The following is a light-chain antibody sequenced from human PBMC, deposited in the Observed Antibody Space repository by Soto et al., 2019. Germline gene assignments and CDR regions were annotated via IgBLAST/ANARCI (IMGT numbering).Light chain of an antibody. CDR3: CSYARSSTYG. Sequence: QSVMTQPASGSGSPGQWITICCTGSSSDDGNYNLVSWYQQHPGKAPKLLIYDGSNRPSGLSNRFSGSKSGNTASLTISILHAEDEADYYSCSYARSSTYGFGTGTKVTVL. V-gene: IGLV2-23*01. CDR1: SSDDGNYNL. CDR2: DGS. J-gene: IGLJ1*01.